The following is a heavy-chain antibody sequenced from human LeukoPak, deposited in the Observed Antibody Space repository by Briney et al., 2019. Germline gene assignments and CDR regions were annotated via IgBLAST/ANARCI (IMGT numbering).Heavy chain of an antibody. Sequence: SETPSLTFTVSGGSISNGGYSWSWIRQPPGKGLEWIGHIHYTGNTYDNPSFKSRVTISVDRFKNQFSLKLRSVTAADTAVYYCARVAGWFDPWGQGTLVTVSS. J-gene: IGHJ5*02. CDR1: GGSISNGGYS. CDR2: IHYTGNT. CDR3: ARVAGWFDP. V-gene: IGHV4-30-2*01.